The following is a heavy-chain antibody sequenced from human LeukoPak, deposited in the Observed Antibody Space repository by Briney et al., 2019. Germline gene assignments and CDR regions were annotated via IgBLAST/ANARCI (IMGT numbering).Heavy chain of an antibody. D-gene: IGHD2-15*01. Sequence: GASVKVSCKASGYTFTSYGISWGRQAPGQGLEWMGGISAYNGNTNYAHKLQGRVTMTTDTSTSTAYMELRSLRSDDTAVYYCARDKGSRIDYWGQGTLVTVSS. CDR2: ISAYNGNT. J-gene: IGHJ4*02. CDR1: GYTFTSYG. V-gene: IGHV1-18*01. CDR3: ARDKGSRIDY.